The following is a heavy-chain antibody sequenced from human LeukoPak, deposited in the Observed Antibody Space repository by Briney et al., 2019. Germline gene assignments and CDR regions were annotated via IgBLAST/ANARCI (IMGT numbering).Heavy chain of an antibody. Sequence: GGSLRLSCAASGFRFDDYAMHWVRQVPGKGLEWVSGISWNIGTTGYADSVKGRFTISRDNSKNSLYLQMNSLRAEDTAVYYCVREVRREGDQFDYWGQGTLVTVSS. CDR3: VREVRREGDQFDY. J-gene: IGHJ4*02. CDR2: ISWNIGTT. CDR1: GFRFDDYA. D-gene: IGHD2-21*01. V-gene: IGHV3-9*01.